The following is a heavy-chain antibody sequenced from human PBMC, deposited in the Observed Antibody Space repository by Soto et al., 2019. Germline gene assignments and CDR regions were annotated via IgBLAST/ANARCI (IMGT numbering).Heavy chain of an antibody. V-gene: IGHV4-59*01. CDR1: GGSISSYY. J-gene: IGHJ3*02. CDR2: IYYSGST. CDR3: ARDLMSEGYCSGGSCYGAFDI. D-gene: IGHD2-15*01. Sequence: PSETLSLTCTVSGGSISSYYWSWIRQPPGKGLEWIGYIYYSGSTNYNPSLKSRVTISVDTSKNQFSPKLSSVTAADTAVYYCARDLMSEGYCSGGSCYGAFDIWGQGTMVTVSS.